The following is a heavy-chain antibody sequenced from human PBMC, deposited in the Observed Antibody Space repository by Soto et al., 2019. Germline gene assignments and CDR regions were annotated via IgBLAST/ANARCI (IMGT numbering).Heavy chain of an antibody. CDR2: ISYDGSNK. Sequence: QVQLVESGGGVVQPGRSLRLSCAASGFTFSSYAMHWVRQAPGKGLEWVAVISYDGSNKYYTDSVKGRFTISRDNSKNTLYLQMNSLRPEDTAVYYCARDTSPYSSGWHNRHFDYWGQGTLVTVSS. D-gene: IGHD6-19*01. J-gene: IGHJ4*02. CDR1: GFTFSSYA. CDR3: ARDTSPYSSGWHNRHFDY. V-gene: IGHV3-30-3*01.